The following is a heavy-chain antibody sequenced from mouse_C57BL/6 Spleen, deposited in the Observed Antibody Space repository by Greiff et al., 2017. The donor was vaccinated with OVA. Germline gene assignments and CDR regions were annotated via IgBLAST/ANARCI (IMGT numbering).Heavy chain of an antibody. CDR1: GYSITSGYY. CDR2: ISYDGSN. D-gene: IGHD3-2*01. CDR3: ARGQGTLYYFDY. Sequence: ESGPGLVKPSQSLSLTCSVTGYSITSGYYWNWIRQFPGNKLEWMGYISYDGSNNYNPSLKNRISITRDTSKNQFFLKLNSVTTEDTATYDCARGQGTLYYFDYWGQGTTLTVSS. V-gene: IGHV3-6*01. J-gene: IGHJ2*01.